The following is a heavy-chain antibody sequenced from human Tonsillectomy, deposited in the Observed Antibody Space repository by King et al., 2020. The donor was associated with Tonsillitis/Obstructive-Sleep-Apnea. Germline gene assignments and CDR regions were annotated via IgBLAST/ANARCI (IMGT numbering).Heavy chain of an antibody. D-gene: IGHD5-24*01. V-gene: IGHV3-30*04. CDR2: ISYDGSDK. CDR1: GVTFRHYA. CDR3: ARGEMATISPAFDI. J-gene: IGHJ3*02. Sequence: VQLVESGGGVVQPGRSRRLSCVASGVTFRHYAMHWVRQSRGKGLEWAALISYDGSDKYYADSVKGRFTVSRDNSKNTLYLQMTFLRPEDTAVYYCARGEMATISPAFDIWGQGTMLTVSS.